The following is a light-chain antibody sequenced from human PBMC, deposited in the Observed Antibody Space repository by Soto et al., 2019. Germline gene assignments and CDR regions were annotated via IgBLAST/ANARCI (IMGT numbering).Light chain of an antibody. CDR2: GAS. CDR3: QQYNNWPPWT. V-gene: IGKV3-15*01. J-gene: IGKJ1*01. Sequence: EIVMTQSPATLSVSPGERATLSCRASQSVSSNLAWFQQKPGQAPRLLIYGASTRATGITARFTGSGSRTEFTLTISSMQSEDYAVYYCQQYNNWPPWTFGQGTKVEIK. CDR1: QSVSSN.